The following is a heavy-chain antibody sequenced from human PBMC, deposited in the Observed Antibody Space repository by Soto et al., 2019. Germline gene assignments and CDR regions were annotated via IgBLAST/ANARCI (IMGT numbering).Heavy chain of an antibody. J-gene: IGHJ6*02. CDR1: GDRVSSKSGA. Sequence: PSQTLSLTCAISGDRVSSKSGALNLTRQSPSRGLEWLGRTYYRSTWYNDYAVSVKSRITINPHTSKNQFSLQLNSVTPEDTAVYYCARGYSGSMDVWGQGTTVTASS. V-gene: IGHV6-1*01. D-gene: IGHD5-12*01. CDR2: TYYRSTWYN. CDR3: ARGYSGSMDV.